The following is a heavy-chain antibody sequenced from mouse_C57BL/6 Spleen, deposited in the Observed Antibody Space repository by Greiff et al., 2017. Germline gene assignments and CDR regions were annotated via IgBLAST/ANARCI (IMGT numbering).Heavy chain of an antibody. CDR2: INPNNGGT. CDR3: ARSYDYDEDWFAY. V-gene: IGHV1-26*01. D-gene: IGHD2-4*01. CDR1: GYTFTDYY. Sequence: VQLQQSGPELVKPGASVKISCKASGYTFTDYYMNWVKQSHGKSLEWIGDINPNNGGTSYNQKFKGKATLTVDKSSSTAYMELRSLTSEDSAVYYCARSYDYDEDWFAYWGQGTLVTVSA. J-gene: IGHJ3*01.